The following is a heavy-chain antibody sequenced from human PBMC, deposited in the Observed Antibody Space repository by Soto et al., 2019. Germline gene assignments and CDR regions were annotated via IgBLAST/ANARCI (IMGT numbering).Heavy chain of an antibody. CDR3: VRTARQGAVAPHWFDR. CDR2: VYYTGST. Sequence: PSETLSLTCTVSGASIRSTDYYWSWIRQAPGKGLEWIGYVYYTGSTYYNPSLMSRLTISVDTSNNQFSLKLTSVTAAETSVYYCVRTARQGAVAPHWFDRWGQGTQVTVSS. CDR1: GASIRSTDYY. D-gene: IGHD2-21*02. J-gene: IGHJ5*02. V-gene: IGHV4-30-4*01.